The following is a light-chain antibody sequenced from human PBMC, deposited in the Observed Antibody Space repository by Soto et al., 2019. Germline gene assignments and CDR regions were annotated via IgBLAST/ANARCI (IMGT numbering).Light chain of an antibody. CDR2: GAS. Sequence: EIVLTQSPGTLSLSPGERATLSCRASQSVSSSYLAWYQQKPGQAPRLLIYGASSRATGIPDRFSGSGSGTDFTLTISRLEPGDVAVYYCQQYGRSPKTFGQGT. CDR1: QSVSSSY. CDR3: QQYGRSPKT. V-gene: IGKV3-20*01. J-gene: IGKJ1*01.